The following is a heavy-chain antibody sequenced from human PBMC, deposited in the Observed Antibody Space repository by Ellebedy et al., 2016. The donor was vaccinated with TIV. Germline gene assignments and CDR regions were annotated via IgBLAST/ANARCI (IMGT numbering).Heavy chain of an antibody. J-gene: IGHJ4*02. CDR1: GFTFSSYA. V-gene: IGHV3-30-3*01. CDR3: ARGPYYYDSSVGYFDY. Sequence: GGSLRLSXAASGFTFSSYAMHWVRKAPGKGLEWVAVISYDGSNKYYADSVKGRFTISRDNSKNTLYLQMNSLRAEDTAVYYCARGPYYYDSSVGYFDYWGQGTLVTVSS. D-gene: IGHD3-22*01. CDR2: ISYDGSNK.